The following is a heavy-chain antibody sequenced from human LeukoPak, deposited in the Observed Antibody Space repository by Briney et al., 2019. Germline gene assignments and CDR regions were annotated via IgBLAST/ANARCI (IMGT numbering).Heavy chain of an antibody. J-gene: IGHJ5*02. D-gene: IGHD3-9*01. Sequence: SETLSLTCTVSGGSISSYYWSWIRQPPGKGLEWIGYIYYSGSTNYNPSLKSRVTISVDTSKNQFSLKLSSVTAADTAVYYCARDRRSLSARWFDPWGQGTLVTVSS. CDR3: ARDRRSLSARWFDP. CDR2: IYYSGST. V-gene: IGHV4-59*01. CDR1: GGSISSYY.